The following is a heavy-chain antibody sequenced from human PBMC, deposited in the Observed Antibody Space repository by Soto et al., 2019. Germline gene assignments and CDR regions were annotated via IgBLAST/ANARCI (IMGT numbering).Heavy chain of an antibody. Sequence: GGSLRLSCAASGFTFSNAWMSWVRQAPGKGLEWVGRIKSKTDGGTTDYAAPVKGRFTISRDDSKNTLYLQMNSLKTEDTAVYYCTPTVVPAALRDWFDPWGQGTLVTVSS. CDR2: IKSKTDGGTT. CDR3: TPTVVPAALRDWFDP. D-gene: IGHD2-2*01. CDR1: GFTFSNAW. V-gene: IGHV3-15*01. J-gene: IGHJ5*02.